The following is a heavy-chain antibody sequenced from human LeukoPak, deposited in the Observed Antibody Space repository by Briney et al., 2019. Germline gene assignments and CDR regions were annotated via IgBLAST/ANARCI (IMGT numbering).Heavy chain of an antibody. CDR2: NHPVSGDT. CDR1: GYPFTNFY. D-gene: IGHD3-16*01. J-gene: IGHJ4*02. CDR3: ARMTHTLGATYSHFDY. Sequence: GASVKVSCKASGYPFTNFYVHWVRLAPGQGLEWLGWNHPVSGDTIYAQKFQGRVTMTRDTSISTAYMELTSLTSDDTAVYYCARMTHTLGATYSHFDYWGQGTLATVSS. V-gene: IGHV1-2*02.